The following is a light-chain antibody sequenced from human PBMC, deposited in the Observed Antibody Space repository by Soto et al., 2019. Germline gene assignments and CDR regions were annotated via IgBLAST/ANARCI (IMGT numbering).Light chain of an antibody. Sequence: EIVLTQSPGTLSLSPGERATLSCRASQSVSSSYLAWYQQKPGQAPRLLIYGASSRATGIPDRFSGRGSGTDFTLTISRLEPEDFAVYYCQQYGSSLGFGGGTKVEIK. J-gene: IGKJ4*02. CDR1: QSVSSSY. CDR2: GAS. V-gene: IGKV3-20*01. CDR3: QQYGSSLG.